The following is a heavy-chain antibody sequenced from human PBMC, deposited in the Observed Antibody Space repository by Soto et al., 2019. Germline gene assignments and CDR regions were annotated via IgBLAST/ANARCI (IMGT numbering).Heavy chain of an antibody. CDR1: GGTFSSYT. V-gene: IGHV1-69*02. J-gene: IGHJ4*02. Sequence: GASVKVSCKASGGTFSSYTISWVRQAPGQGLEWMGRIIPILGIENYAQKFQGRVTITADKSTSTAYMELSSLRSEDTSVYYCAMYYYDSSGYYNLDYWGQGTLVTV. CDR3: AMYYYDSSGYYNLDY. D-gene: IGHD3-22*01. CDR2: IIPILGIE.